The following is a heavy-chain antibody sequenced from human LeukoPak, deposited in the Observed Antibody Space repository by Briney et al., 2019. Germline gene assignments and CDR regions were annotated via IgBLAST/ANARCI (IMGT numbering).Heavy chain of an antibody. CDR3: ARDYYDSSGYYGAFDI. D-gene: IGHD3-22*01. CDR2: IYPRDGST. CDR1: GYTFTSNY. J-gene: IGHJ3*02. V-gene: IGHV1-46*01. Sequence: ASVKVSCKASGYTFTSNYIHWVRQAPGQGLEWMGMIYPRDGSTNYAQKLQGRVTMTTDTSTSTAYMELRSLRSDDTAVYYCARDYYDSSGYYGAFDIWGQGTMVTVSS.